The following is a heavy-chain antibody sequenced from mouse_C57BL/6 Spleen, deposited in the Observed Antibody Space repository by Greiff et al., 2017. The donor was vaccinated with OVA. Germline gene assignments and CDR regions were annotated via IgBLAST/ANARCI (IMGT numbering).Heavy chain of an antibody. J-gene: IGHJ3*01. CDR1: GYTFTSYW. D-gene: IGHD1-1*01. CDR3: ARRGITTVPFAY. CDR2: IYPGSGST. Sequence: QVHVKQPGAELVKPGASVKMSCKASGYTFTSYWITWVKQRPGQGLEWIGDIYPGSGSTNYNEKFKSKATLTVDTSSSTAYMQLSSLTSEDSAVYYCARRGITTVPFAYWGQGTLVTVSA. V-gene: IGHV1-55*01.